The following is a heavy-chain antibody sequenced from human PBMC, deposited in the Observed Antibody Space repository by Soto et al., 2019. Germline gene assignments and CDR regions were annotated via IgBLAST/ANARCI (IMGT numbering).Heavy chain of an antibody. J-gene: IGHJ5*02. Sequence: ASVKVSCKASGYTFANNDVSWVRQATGQGLEWMGWMNPGSGDTGYAQKFQGRVTMTRDISIATAYMELNSLTSEDTAIYYCARMESFGSLNWFDPWGQGTLVTVSS. CDR3: ARMESFGSLNWFDP. CDR2: MNPGSGDT. D-gene: IGHD5-18*01. CDR1: GYTFANND. V-gene: IGHV1-8*01.